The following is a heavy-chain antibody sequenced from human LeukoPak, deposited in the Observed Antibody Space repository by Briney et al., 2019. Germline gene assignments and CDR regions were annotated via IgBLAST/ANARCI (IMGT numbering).Heavy chain of an antibody. CDR1: GFTFSTYS. J-gene: IGHJ4*02. D-gene: IGHD3-22*01. CDR3: TTANYYDSSGYD. V-gene: IGHV3-15*01. CDR2: IKSKTDGGTT. Sequence: GGSLRLSCAASGFTFSTYSMNWVRQAPGKGLEWVGRIKSKTDGGTTDYAAPVKGRFTISRDDSKNTLYLQMNSLKTEDTAVYYCTTANYYDSSGYDWGQRTLVTVSS.